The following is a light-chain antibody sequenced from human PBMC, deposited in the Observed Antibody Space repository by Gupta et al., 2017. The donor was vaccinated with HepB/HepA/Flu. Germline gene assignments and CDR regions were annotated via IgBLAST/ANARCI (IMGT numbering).Light chain of an antibody. CDR2: SNN. CDR3: AAWDDSLNGVV. Sequence: HSVLTQPPSASATPGQRVTISCSASSSNIGSNTVNWYQQLPGTAPKLLIYSNNQRPSGVPDRFSGSKSGTSASLAISGLQSEDEADYYCAAWDDSLNGVVFGGGTKLTVL. J-gene: IGLJ2*01. V-gene: IGLV1-44*01. CDR1: SSNIGSNT.